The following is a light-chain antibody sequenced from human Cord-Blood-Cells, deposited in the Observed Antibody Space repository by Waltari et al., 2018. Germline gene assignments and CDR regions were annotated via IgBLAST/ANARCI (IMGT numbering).Light chain of an antibody. J-gene: IGLJ3*02. CDR2: EVS. V-gene: IGLV2-23*02. Sequence: QSALTQPASVSGYPGQSITISCTGTSSDVGSYNLLSCYQQHPGKAPKLMIYEVSKRPSGVSNRFSGSKSGNTASLTISGLQAEDEADYYCCSYAGSSTWVFGGGTKLTVL. CDR3: CSYAGSSTWV. CDR1: SSDVGSYNL.